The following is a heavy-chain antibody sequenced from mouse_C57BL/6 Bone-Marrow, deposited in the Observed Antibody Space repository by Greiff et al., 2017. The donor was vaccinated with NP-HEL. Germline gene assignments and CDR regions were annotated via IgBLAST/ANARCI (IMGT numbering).Heavy chain of an antibody. D-gene: IGHD2-12*01. CDR3: ARGRHYFDY. J-gene: IGHJ2*01. V-gene: IGHV5-16*01. CDR1: GFTFSDYY. CDR2: INYDGSST. Sequence: EVKLVESEGGLVQPGSSMKLSCTASGFTFSDYYMAWVRQVPEKGLEWVANINYDGSSTYYLDSLKSRFIISRDNAKNILYLQMSSLKSEDTATYYCARGRHYFDYWGQGTTLTVSS.